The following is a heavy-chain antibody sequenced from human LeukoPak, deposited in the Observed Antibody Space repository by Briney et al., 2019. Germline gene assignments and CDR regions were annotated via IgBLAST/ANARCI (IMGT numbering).Heavy chain of an antibody. Sequence: SQTLSLTCTVSGGSISSGDYYWRWLRQPPGMGLEWLSYIYYSGCTYYNPSLKSRVTISVDTSKNQFSLKRSSVTAADTAVYYCARAGGTYYDFWSGYPLIDYWGQGTLVTVS. J-gene: IGHJ4*02. CDR3: ARAGGTYYDFWSGYPLIDY. D-gene: IGHD3-3*01. CDR2: IYYSGCT. CDR1: GGSISSGDYY. V-gene: IGHV4-30-4*08.